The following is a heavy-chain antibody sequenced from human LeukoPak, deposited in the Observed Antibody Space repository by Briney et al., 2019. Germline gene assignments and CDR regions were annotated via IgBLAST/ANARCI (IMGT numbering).Heavy chain of an antibody. CDR1: GFTFCSYW. Sequence: GGSLRLSCAASGFTFCSYWMHRVRQAPGKGLLWVSRISPYGSSAIYADSVKGRFTISRDNAKNSLSLHMNSLRDDDTAVYYCARDLWERIRMVRGESFDYWGQGTLVTVSS. V-gene: IGHV3-74*01. CDR3: ARDLWERIRMVRGESFDY. J-gene: IGHJ4*02. CDR2: ISPYGSSA. D-gene: IGHD3-10*01.